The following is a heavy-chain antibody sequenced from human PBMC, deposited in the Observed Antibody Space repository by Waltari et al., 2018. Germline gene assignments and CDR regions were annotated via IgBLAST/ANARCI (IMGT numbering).Heavy chain of an antibody. D-gene: IGHD3-10*01. CDR1: GYTFTGYY. CDR2: INPNSGGT. V-gene: IGHV1-2*06. Sequence: QVQLVQSGAEVKKPGASVKVSCKASGYTFTGYYMHWVRQAPGQGLEWRGRINPNSGGTNYAQKVQGRVTMTRDTSISTAYMELSRLRSDDTAVYYCARDHLGFGDWFDPWGQGTLVTVSS. J-gene: IGHJ5*02. CDR3: ARDHLGFGDWFDP.